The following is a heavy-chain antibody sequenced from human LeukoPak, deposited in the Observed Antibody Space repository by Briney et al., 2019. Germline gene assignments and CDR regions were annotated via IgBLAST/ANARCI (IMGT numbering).Heavy chain of an antibody. Sequence: QPGGSLRLSCAASGFTFSSYAMSWVRPTPGKGLEWVSAISGSGGSTYYADSVKGRFTISRDHSMNTLFLQMNSLRADDTALYYCAKDSRGFDYWGQGTLVTVSS. CDR2: ISGSGGST. CDR1: GFTFSSYA. V-gene: IGHV3-23*01. J-gene: IGHJ4*02. CDR3: AKDSRGFDY. D-gene: IGHD6-25*01.